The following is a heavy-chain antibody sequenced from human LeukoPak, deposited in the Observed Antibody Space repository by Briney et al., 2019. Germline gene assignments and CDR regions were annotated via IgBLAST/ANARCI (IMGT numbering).Heavy chain of an antibody. CDR1: GFTFSSYG. V-gene: IGHV3-33*01. CDR3: ARDRDCSGGSWYHTYGMDV. Sequence: PGRSLRLSCAASGFTFSSYGMAWVRQAPGKGLGWVAVIWYDGSNKYYADSVKGRFTISRDNSKNTLYLQMNSLRAEDTAVYYCARDRDCSGGSWYHTYGMDVWGQGTTVTVSS. D-gene: IGHD2-15*01. CDR2: IWYDGSNK. J-gene: IGHJ6*02.